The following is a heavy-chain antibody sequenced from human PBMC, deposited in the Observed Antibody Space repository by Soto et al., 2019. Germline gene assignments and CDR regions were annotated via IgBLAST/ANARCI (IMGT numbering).Heavy chain of an antibody. D-gene: IGHD3-10*01. J-gene: IGHJ4*02. Sequence: SESLTLTCTVSSRSISRCDHYWSWVRHPPGKSQVRIGGMSYSESTYYNKSLKRRVTISVDTSKNHFSLKLSSVTAADTAVYYCASRKSSPYFDYWGQG. CDR2: MSYSEST. V-gene: IGHV4-30-4*02. CDR3: ASRKSSPYFDY. CDR1: SRSISRCDHY.